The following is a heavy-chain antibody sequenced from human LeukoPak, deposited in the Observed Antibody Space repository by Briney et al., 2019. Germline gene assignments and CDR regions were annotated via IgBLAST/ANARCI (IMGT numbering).Heavy chain of an antibody. Sequence: GGSLRLSCAASGFTFSSYAMSWVRQAPGKGLEWVSAIRGSGDRTHYADSVKGRFTISRDNSKNTLYLQMNSLRAEDTAVYYCARAYRSSWNYYYYYMDVWGKGTTVTISS. CDR2: IRGSGDRT. CDR1: GFTFSSYA. CDR3: ARAYRSSWNYYYYYMDV. V-gene: IGHV3-23*01. J-gene: IGHJ6*03. D-gene: IGHD6-13*01.